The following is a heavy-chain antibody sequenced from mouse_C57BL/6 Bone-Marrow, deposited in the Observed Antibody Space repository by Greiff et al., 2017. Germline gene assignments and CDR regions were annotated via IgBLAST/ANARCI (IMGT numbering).Heavy chain of an antibody. CDR3: GDYYGIAY. Sequence: QVQLQQPGAELVRPGTSVKLSCKASGYTFTSYWMHWVKQRPGQGLEWIGVIDPSDSYTNYNQKFKGKATLTVETSSSTAYMQLSSLTSEDSAVYYCGDYYGIAYWGQGTLVTVSA. V-gene: IGHV1-59*01. J-gene: IGHJ3*01. D-gene: IGHD1-1*01. CDR1: GYTFTSYW. CDR2: IDPSDSYT.